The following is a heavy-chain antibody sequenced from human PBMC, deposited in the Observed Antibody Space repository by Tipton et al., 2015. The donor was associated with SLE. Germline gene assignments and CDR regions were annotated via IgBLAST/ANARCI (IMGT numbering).Heavy chain of an antibody. Sequence: TLSLTCTVSGGSISSYYWSWIRQPPGKGLEWIGYIYTSGSTNYNPSLKSRVTISVDTSKNQFSLKLSSVPAADTAVYYCARAGGFLEYGAAADFDYWGQGTLVTVSS. V-gene: IGHV4-4*09. CDR2: IYTSGST. CDR3: ARAGGFLEYGAAADFDY. D-gene: IGHD3-3*01. J-gene: IGHJ4*02. CDR1: GGSISSYY.